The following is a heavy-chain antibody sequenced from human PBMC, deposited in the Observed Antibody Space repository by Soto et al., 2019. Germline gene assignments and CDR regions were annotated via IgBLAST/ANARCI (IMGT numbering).Heavy chain of an antibody. CDR2: IYYRGTT. CDR1: GVSTSNHY. J-gene: IGHJ4*02. D-gene: IGHD2-2*01. Sequence: QVQLQESGPGLVKPSETLSLTCSVSGVSTSNHYWTWIRKPPGQGPEWIGCIYYRGTTNYNASFNSRVTISLDTSKNQLSLKLTSVTTADTAVYYCARGGGSPYHDHEFDYWGRGILVTVSS. V-gene: IGHV4-59*11. CDR3: ARGGGSPYHDHEFDY.